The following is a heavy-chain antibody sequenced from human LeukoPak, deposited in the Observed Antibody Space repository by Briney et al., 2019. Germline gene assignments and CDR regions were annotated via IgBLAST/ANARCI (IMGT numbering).Heavy chain of an antibody. CDR3: ARDRGSAMDPYGMDV. D-gene: IGHD5-18*01. J-gene: IGHJ6*02. CDR2: IWYDGSHK. V-gene: IGHV3-33*01. CDR1: GFTFSSYA. Sequence: GGSLRLSCAASGFTFSSYAMHWVRQAPGKGLEGLAVIWYDGSHKYYADSVKGRFTISRDNSKNTLYLQMNSLRVEDTAVYYCARDRGSAMDPYGMDVRGQGTTVTVSS.